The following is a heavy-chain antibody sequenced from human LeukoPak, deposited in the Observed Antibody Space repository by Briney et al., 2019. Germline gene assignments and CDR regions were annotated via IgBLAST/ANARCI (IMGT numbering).Heavy chain of an antibody. CDR1: GFSLSTSGMR. V-gene: IGHV4-61*02. D-gene: IGHD1-26*01. CDR2: IYTSGST. J-gene: IGHJ3*02. CDR3: ARDPGGRNFPPYAFDM. Sequence: SGPTLVNPTQTLTLTCTFSGFSLSTSGMRVSWIRQPPGKALEWIGRIYTSGSTDYNPTLKSRVTISVQKSNNQFSLKLSSVTAADTAVYYCARDPGGRNFPPYAFDMWGQGTMVTVSS.